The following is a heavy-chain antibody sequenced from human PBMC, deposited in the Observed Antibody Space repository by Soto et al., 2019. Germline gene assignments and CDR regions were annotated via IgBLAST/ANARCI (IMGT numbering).Heavy chain of an antibody. J-gene: IGHJ4*02. CDR2: IWYDGSNK. V-gene: IGHV3-33*01. D-gene: IGHD3-10*01. CDR1: GFTFSSYG. Sequence: QVQLVESGGGVVQPGRSLRLSCAASGFTFSSYGMHWVRQAPGKGLEWVAVIWYDGSNKYYADSVKGRFTISRDNSKNTLYLQMNSLRAEDTAVYYCAREASYYYGSGSYYPHGLDYWGQGTLVTVSS. CDR3: AREASYYYGSGSYYPHGLDY.